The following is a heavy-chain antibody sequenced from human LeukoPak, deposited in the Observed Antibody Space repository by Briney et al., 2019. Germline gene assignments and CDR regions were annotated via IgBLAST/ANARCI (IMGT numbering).Heavy chain of an antibody. D-gene: IGHD2-21*02. J-gene: IGHJ4*02. CDR3: AREGSMTARPFVSIDY. V-gene: IGHV4-39*07. CDR1: GGSISSSSYY. CDR2: IHSSGNT. Sequence: SETLSLTCTVSGGSISSSSYYWGWIRQPAGKGLEWIGRIHSSGNTDYNPSLSSRVPMSVDTSKNQFSLKLSSVTAADTAVYYCAREGSMTARPFVSIDYWGQGTLVTVSS.